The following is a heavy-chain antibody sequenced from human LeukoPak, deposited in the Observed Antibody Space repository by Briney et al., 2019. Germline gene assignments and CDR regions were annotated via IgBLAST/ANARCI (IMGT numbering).Heavy chain of an antibody. D-gene: IGHD6-13*01. V-gene: IGHV3-7*01. CDR3: ARDPPGIAAACDY. CDR1: GFTFSSYW. CDR2: IKQDGSEK. Sequence: PGGSLRLSCAASGFTFSSYWMSWVRQAPGKGLEWVANIKQDGSEKYYVDSVKGRFTISRDNAKNSLYMQMNSLRAEDTAVYYCARDPPGIAAACDYWGQGTLVTVSS. J-gene: IGHJ4*02.